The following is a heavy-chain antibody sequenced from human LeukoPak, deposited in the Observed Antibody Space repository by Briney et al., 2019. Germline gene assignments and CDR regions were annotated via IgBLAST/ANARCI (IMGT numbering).Heavy chain of an antibody. CDR3: ARESSYYYDSSGSDY. D-gene: IGHD3-22*01. V-gene: IGHV1-2*02. J-gene: IGHJ4*02. CDR2: INPNSGGT. CDR1: GYTFTGYY. Sequence: ASVKVSCKASGYTFTGYYMHWVRQAPGQGLEWMGWINPNSGGTNYAQKFQGRVTMTRDTSISTAYMELSRLRSDDTAVYHCARESSYYYDSSGSDYWGQGTLVTVSS.